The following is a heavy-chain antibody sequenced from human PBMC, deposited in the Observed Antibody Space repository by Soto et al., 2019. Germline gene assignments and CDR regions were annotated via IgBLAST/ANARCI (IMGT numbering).Heavy chain of an antibody. J-gene: IGHJ4*02. CDR1: GFTFSSYS. D-gene: IGHD2-21*02. Sequence: PGGSLRLSCAASGFTFSSYSMNWVRQAPGKGLVWVSRINSDGSSTNYADSVKGRFTISRDNAKNTLYLQMNSLRVEDTAVYYCAIVYCGGDCSPFDYWGQGTLVTVSS. CDR2: INSDGSST. V-gene: IGHV3-74*01. CDR3: AIVYCGGDCSPFDY.